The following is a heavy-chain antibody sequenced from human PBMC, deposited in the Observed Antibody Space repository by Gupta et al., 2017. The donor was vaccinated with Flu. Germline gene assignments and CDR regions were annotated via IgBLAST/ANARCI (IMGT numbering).Heavy chain of an antibody. D-gene: IGHD3-10*01. J-gene: IGHJ3*02. V-gene: IGHV3-30-3*01. CDR3: ARDISGSYYLEAFDI. CDR1: GFTFSSYA. CDR2: ISYDGSNK. Sequence: QVQLVESGGGVVQPGRSLRLSCAASGFTFSSYAMHWVRQAPGKGLEWVAVISYDGSNKYYADSVKGRFTISRDNSKNTLYLQMNSLRAEDTAVYYCARDISGSYYLEAFDIWGQGTMVTVSS.